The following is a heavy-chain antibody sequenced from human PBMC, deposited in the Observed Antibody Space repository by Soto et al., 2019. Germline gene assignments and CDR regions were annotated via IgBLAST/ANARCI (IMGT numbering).Heavy chain of an antibody. D-gene: IGHD2-8*02. V-gene: IGHV3-23*01. CDR1: GLTFSNYP. CDR2: LSGSGDNT. Sequence: EVQLSESGGGFVQPGGSLRLSCTVSGLTFSNYPMNWVRQAPGKGLEWVSSLSGSGDNTYYVDSVNGRFTISRDNSKNTLYLQMNNLRGEDTAIYYCAQQATGGFFPLDYWGQGTLVTVSS. J-gene: IGHJ4*02. CDR3: AQQATGGFFPLDY.